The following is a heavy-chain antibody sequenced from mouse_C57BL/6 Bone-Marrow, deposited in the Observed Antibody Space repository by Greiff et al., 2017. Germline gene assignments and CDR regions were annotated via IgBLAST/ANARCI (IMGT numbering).Heavy chain of an antibody. CDR1: GYTFTSYW. D-gene: IGHD2-4*01. CDR3: AREDYLYYYAMDY. Sequence: QVHLQQPGAELLRPGPSVKLSCKASGYTFTSYWMHWVKQRPGQGLEWIGVIDPSYSYTNYNQKFKGKATVTVDTSSSTAYMQLSSLTSEDSAVYYCAREDYLYYYAMDYWGQGTSVSVSS. CDR2: IDPSYSYT. V-gene: IGHV1-59*01. J-gene: IGHJ4*01.